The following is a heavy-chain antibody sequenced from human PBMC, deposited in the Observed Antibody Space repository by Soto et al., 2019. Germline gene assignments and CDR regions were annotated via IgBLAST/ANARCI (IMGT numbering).Heavy chain of an antibody. J-gene: IGHJ6*03. CDR2: ISPDSGKT. CDR1: GYSLTENG. D-gene: IGHD2-8*01. V-gene: IGHV1-8*01. CDR3: ARVYGYYYSDMDV. Sequence: QAFLEQSGAEVKKPGASVKVACKASGYSLTENGITWVRQASGQGLEYVGWISPDSGKTDYAQKFQGRVTMTRDTSINTVYMEMSSLRSDDTAVYYCARVYGYYYSDMDVWGKGTTVIVSS.